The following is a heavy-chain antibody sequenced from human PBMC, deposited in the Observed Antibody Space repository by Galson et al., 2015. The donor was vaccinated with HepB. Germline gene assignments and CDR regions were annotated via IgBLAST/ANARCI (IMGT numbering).Heavy chain of an antibody. J-gene: IGHJ3*02. CDR2: ISGSGGST. Sequence: SLRLSCAASGFTFXXYAMSWVRQAPGKGLEWVSAISGSGGSTYYADSVKGRFTISRDNSKNTLYLQMNSLRAEDTAVYYCAKGDYGGNWWGDDAFDIWGQGTMVTVSS. V-gene: IGHV3-23*01. CDR1: GFTFXXYA. CDR3: AKGDYGGNWWGDDAFDI. D-gene: IGHD4-23*01.